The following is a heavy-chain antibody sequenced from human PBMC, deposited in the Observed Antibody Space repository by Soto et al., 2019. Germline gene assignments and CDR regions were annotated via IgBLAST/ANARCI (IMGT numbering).Heavy chain of an antibody. V-gene: IGHV3-74*01. CDR3: ARGAKNVYAMDV. Sequence: EVQLVESGGGLVQPGGSLRLSCAASGFAFSTYWMHWVRQAPGKGLLWVSRIKFDGSSTYYGDSVKGRFTISRDDAKNTLFLKMNGLRVDETAVYYCARGAKNVYAMDVWGQGTTVNVSS. CDR1: GFAFSTYW. D-gene: IGHD1-1*01. J-gene: IGHJ6*02. CDR2: IKFDGSST.